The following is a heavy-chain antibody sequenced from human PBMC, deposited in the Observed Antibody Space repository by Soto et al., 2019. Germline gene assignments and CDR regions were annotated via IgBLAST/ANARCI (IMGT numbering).Heavy chain of an antibody. CDR3: AHLYPESGYDWRYDP. V-gene: IGHV2-5*02. J-gene: IGHJ5*02. D-gene: IGHD5-12*01. CDR2: IYWDDDK. Sequence: QITLKESGPPLVKPTQTLTLTCNFSGFSLSTKGVGVGWIRQPPGKALEWLGIIYWDDDKRYRPSLNNRLTITKDTSKNQVVLTMTNVDTVDTGTYFCAHLYPESGYDWRYDPWGQGTRVTVSS. CDR1: GFSLSTKGVG.